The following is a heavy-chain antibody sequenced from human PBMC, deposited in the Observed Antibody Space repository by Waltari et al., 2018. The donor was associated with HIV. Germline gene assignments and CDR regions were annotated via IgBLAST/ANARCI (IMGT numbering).Heavy chain of an antibody. D-gene: IGHD2-21*01. J-gene: IGHJ4*02. CDR3: VTDAVAVPLDTAY. CDR2: IKSKNNGGTI. CDR1: GFTFINAW. V-gene: IGHV3-15*01. Sequence: EVHLVESGGGLVKPGGSLRVSCTVHGFTFINAWMSWVRQAPGKGLEWLGRIKSKNNGGTIDYAAPVKDRFTILRDDSKHTLYLEMSSLKIEDTGIYYCVTDAVAVPLDTAYWGQGTLVTVSS.